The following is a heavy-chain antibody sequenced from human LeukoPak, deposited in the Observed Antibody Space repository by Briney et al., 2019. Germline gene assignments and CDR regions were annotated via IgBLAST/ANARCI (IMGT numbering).Heavy chain of an antibody. D-gene: IGHD2-15*01. V-gene: IGHV3-7*05. CDR2: IKQDGSEK. Sequence: GGSLRLSCAASGFTFSRYWMSWVRQAPGKGLEWVANIKQDGSEKYYVDSVKGGFTISRDNAKNSLYLQMNSLRAEDTPVYYCTRDELSFSWGQGTLVIVSS. J-gene: IGHJ5*02. CDR3: TRDELSFS. CDR1: GFTFSRYW.